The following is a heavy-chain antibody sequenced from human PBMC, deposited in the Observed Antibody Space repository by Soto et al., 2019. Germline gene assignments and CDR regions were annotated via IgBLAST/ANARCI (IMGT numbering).Heavy chain of an antibody. V-gene: IGHV4-59*01. CDR3: TGSRGSSYYYYGMDV. CDR1: GGSISSYY. CDR2: IYYSGST. Sequence: SETLSLTCTVSGGSISSYYWSWIRQPPGKGLEWIGYIYYSGSTNYNPSLKSRVTISVDTSKNQFSLKLSSVTAADTAVYYCTGSRGSSYYYYGMDVWGQGTTVTVSS. D-gene: IGHD3-10*01. J-gene: IGHJ6*02.